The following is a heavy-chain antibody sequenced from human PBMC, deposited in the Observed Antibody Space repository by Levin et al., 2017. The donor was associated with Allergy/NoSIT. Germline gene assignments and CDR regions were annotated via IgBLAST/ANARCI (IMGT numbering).Heavy chain of an antibody. J-gene: IGHJ6*03. CDR3: ARGLPNYYYDYYMDG. CDR1: GGSISSYY. CDR2: IYYSGST. V-gene: IGHV4-59*01. Sequence: SQTLSLTCTVSGGSISSYYWSWIRQPPGKGLEWIGYIYYSGSTNYNPSLKSRVTISVDTSKNQFSLKLSSVTAADTAVYYCARGLPNYYYDYYMDGWGKGTTVTVSS.